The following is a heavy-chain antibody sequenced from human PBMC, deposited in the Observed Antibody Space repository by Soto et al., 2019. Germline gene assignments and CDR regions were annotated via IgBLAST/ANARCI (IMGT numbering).Heavy chain of an antibody. D-gene: IGHD1-1*01. CDR2: ISWNSGSI. CDR3: ATDIGNWNDDHAFDI. Sequence: EVQLVESGGGLVQPGRSLRLSCAASGFTFDDYAMHWVRQAPGKGLEWVSGISWNSGSIGYADSVKGRFTISRDNAKNSLYLQMNSLRAEDTALYYCATDIGNWNDDHAFDIWGQGTMVTVSS. V-gene: IGHV3-9*01. J-gene: IGHJ3*02. CDR1: GFTFDDYA.